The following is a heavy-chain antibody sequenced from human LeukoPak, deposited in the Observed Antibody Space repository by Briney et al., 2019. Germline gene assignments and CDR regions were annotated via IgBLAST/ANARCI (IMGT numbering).Heavy chain of an antibody. J-gene: IGHJ4*02. CDR2: IYYSGST. D-gene: IGHD1-26*01. CDR3: ARLASGSYGPLTPFGY. CDR1: GGSISSNNYY. Sequence: ASETLSLTCTVSGGSISSNNYYWAWIRQPPGKGLEWIGDIYYSGSTNYNPSLKSRVTISVDTSKNQFSLRLSSVTAADTAVYYSARLASGSYGPLTPFGYWGQGTLVTVSS. V-gene: IGHV4-61*05.